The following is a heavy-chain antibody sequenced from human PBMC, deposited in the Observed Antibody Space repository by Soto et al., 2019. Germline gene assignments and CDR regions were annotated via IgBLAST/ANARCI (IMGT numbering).Heavy chain of an antibody. CDR1: RLTFTTYD. D-gene: IGHD3-16*01. Sequence: GGSLRLSCAASRLTFTTYDMHWVRQAQGKGLEWVALIWSDGSRQFYGDSVKGRFTISRDNSKNTLSLQMNSLRVEDTAVYYCAGEPRGGAYDMDVWGQGTTVTVSS. CDR3: AGEPRGGAYDMDV. V-gene: IGHV3-33*08. J-gene: IGHJ6*02. CDR2: IWSDGSRQ.